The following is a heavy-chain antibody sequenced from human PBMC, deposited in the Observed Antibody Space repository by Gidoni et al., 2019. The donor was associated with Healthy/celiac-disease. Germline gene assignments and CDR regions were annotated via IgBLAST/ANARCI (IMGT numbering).Heavy chain of an antibody. V-gene: IGHV4-31*03. CDR1: GGSISSGGYY. CDR3: ARNIVVVVAATKINWFDP. J-gene: IGHJ5*02. CDR2: IYYSGST. D-gene: IGHD2-15*01. Sequence: QVQLQESGPGLVKPSQTLSLTCTVSGGSISSGGYYWSWIRQHPGKGLEWIGYIYYSGSTYYNPSLKSRVTISVDTSKNQFSLKLSSVTAADTAVYYCARNIVVVVAATKINWFDPWGQGTLVTVSS.